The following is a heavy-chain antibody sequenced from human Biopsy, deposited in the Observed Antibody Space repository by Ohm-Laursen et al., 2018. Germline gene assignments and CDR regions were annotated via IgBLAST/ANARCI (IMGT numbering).Heavy chain of an antibody. J-gene: IGHJ5*02. CDR3: AGALPPHLQSGYL. Sequence: SETLSLTWAVSGYSISTGYYWGWIRQPPGKGLEWIGSIFHTGTTYYNPSLKSRVTISVDTSKNQFSLKLISVTAADTAMYYCAGALPPHLQSGYLWGQGTLVTVSS. V-gene: IGHV4-38-2*01. CDR2: IFHTGTT. D-gene: IGHD5-24*01. CDR1: GYSISTGYY.